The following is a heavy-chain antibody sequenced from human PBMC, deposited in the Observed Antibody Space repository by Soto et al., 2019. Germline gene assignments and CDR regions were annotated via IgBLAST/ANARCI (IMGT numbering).Heavy chain of an antibody. CDR2: IFYDGYT. CDR3: ARLQAAVPHY. Sequence: QVQLQESGPGLVMPSETLSLTCTVSGDSISGSPYFWGWIRQPPGKRLEWIGGIFYDGYTGDTPSLKSRVTISVDTSKNQFSLKLTSVSAADTAIYFCARLQAAVPHYWGQGILVTVSS. CDR1: GDSISGSPYF. V-gene: IGHV4-39*01. J-gene: IGHJ4*02. D-gene: IGHD6-13*01.